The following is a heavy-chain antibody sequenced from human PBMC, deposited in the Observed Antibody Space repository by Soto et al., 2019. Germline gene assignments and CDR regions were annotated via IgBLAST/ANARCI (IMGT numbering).Heavy chain of an antibody. J-gene: IGHJ6*02. D-gene: IGHD3-22*01. CDR3: SSEAGSSGQNYYYYYGMDV. CDR2: ISYDGSNK. V-gene: IGHV3-30-3*01. CDR1: GFTFSSYA. Sequence: GGSLRLSCAASGFTFSSYAMHWVRQAPGKGLEWVAVISYDGSNKYYADSVKGRFTISRDNSKNTLYLQMNSLRAEDTAVYYCSSEAGSSGQNYYYYYGMDVWGQGTTVTVSS.